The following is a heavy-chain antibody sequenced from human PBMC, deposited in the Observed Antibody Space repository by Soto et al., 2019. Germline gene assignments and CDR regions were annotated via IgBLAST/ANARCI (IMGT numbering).Heavy chain of an antibody. D-gene: IGHD2-15*01. CDR1: GITFGSRA. CDR3: AKRRGAGGHFDY. Sequence: PGGSLRLSCVASGITFGSRAMSWVRQAPGEGLEWVSTITDTGGDAKYADSVRGRFTISRDNSKKTLYLQMSSLRADDSAVYFCAKRRGAGGHFDYWGQGALVTVSS. V-gene: IGHV3-23*01. J-gene: IGHJ4*02. CDR2: ITDTGGDA.